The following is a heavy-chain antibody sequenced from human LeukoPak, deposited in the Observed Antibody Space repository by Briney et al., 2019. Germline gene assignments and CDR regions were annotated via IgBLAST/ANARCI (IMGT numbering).Heavy chain of an antibody. Sequence: SETLSLTCTVSGGSISSSSYYWGWIRQPPGKGLEWIGSIYYSGSTYYNPSLKSRVTISVDTSKNQFSLKLSSVTAADTAVYYCARHVVAVAGTRAYYYYYYYMDVWGKGTTVTISS. CDR1: GGSISSSSYY. CDR3: ARHVVAVAGTRAYYYYYYYMDV. D-gene: IGHD6-19*01. V-gene: IGHV4-39*01. CDR2: IYYSGST. J-gene: IGHJ6*03.